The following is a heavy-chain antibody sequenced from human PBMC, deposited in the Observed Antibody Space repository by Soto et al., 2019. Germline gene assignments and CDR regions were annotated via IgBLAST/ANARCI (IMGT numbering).Heavy chain of an antibody. J-gene: IGHJ4*02. CDR1: GGSISSGGYY. CDR3: ARSPEATVTAFDY. V-gene: IGHV4-31*03. CDR2: IYYSGST. Sequence: QVQLQESGPGLVKPSQTLSLTCTVSGGSISSGGYYWSWIRQHPGKGLEWIGYIYYSGSTYYNPYLKSRVTIPVDTSKNQFSLKLSSVTAADTAVYYCARSPEATVTAFDYWGQGTLVTVSS. D-gene: IGHD4-17*01.